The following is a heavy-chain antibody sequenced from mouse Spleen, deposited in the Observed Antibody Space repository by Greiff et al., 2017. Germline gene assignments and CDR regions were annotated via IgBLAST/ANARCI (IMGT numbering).Heavy chain of an antibody. CDR2: ISDGGSYT. CDR1: GFTFSSYA. V-gene: IGHV5-4*01. D-gene: IGHD2-5*01. CDR3: ARDEESNGFAY. J-gene: IGHJ3*01. Sequence: EVKLMESGGGLVKPGGSLKLSCAASGFTFSSYAMSWVRQTPEKRLEWVATISDGGSYTYYPDNVKGRFTISRDNAKNNLYLQMSHLKSEDTAMYYCARDEESNGFAYWGQGTLVTVSA.